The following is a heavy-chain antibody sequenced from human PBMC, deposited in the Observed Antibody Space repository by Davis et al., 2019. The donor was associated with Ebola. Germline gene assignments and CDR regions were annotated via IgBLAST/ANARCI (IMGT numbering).Heavy chain of an antibody. Sequence: PGGSLRLSCAASGFTFDDYAMHWVRQAPGKGLEWVSGISWNSGSIGYADSVKGRFTISRDNAKNSLYLQMNSLRAEDTAVYYCARDLPTYRYGALYYYYGMDVWGQGTTVTVSS. J-gene: IGHJ6*02. V-gene: IGHV3-9*01. CDR3: ARDLPTYRYGALYYYYGMDV. CDR1: GFTFDDYA. CDR2: ISWNSGSI. D-gene: IGHD4-17*01.